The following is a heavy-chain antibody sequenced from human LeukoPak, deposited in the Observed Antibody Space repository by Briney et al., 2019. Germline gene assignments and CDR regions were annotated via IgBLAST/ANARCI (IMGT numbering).Heavy chain of an antibody. J-gene: IGHJ3*02. Sequence: ASVKVSCKASGYTFTSYDINWVRQATGQGLEWMGWMNPNSGSTSYAQKFQGRVTMTRDMSTSTVYMELSSLRSEDTAVYYCARDGYQGAFDIWGQGTMVTVSS. CDR1: GYTFTSYD. CDR2: MNPNSGST. D-gene: IGHD3-22*01. CDR3: ARDGYQGAFDI. V-gene: IGHV1-8*02.